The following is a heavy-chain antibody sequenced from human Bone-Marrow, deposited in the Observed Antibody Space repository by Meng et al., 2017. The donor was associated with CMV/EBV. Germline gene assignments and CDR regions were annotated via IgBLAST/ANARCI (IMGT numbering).Heavy chain of an antibody. CDR3: ASTYYTSSGFYGSPYAY. CDR1: GYTFTNYY. CDR2: FNPISGAT. J-gene: IGHJ4*02. D-gene: IGHD3-22*01. V-gene: IGHV1-46*01. Sequence: ASVKVSCKASGYTFTNYYLHWVRQAPGQGLEWMGIFNPISGATSYAQKFQGRVTLTGDTSTSTVYMELSSLRSDDTAVYYCASTYYTSSGFYGSPYAYWGQGQLVNVSS.